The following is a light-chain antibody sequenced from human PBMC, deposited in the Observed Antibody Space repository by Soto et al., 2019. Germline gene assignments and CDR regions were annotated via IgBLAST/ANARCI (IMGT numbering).Light chain of an antibody. CDR3: CSYAGSSTVV. Sequence: QSALTQPASVSGPPGQSITISCTGTSSDVGSYNLVSWYQQHPGKAPKLIIYEVSKRPSGVSNRFSGSKSGNTASLTISGLQAEDEADYYCCSYAGSSTVVFGGGTKLTVL. J-gene: IGLJ2*01. CDR1: SSDVGSYNL. CDR2: EVS. V-gene: IGLV2-23*02.